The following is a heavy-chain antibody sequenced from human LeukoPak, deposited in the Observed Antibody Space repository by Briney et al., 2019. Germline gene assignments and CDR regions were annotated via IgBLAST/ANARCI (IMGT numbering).Heavy chain of an antibody. J-gene: IGHJ6*02. Sequence: ASVKVSCKASGGTFSSYAISWVRKAPGQGLEGMGGIIPIFGTANYAQKFQGRVTITADESTSTAYMELSSLRSEDTAVYYCARTQWSSIWFYGMDVWGQGTTVTVSS. D-gene: IGHD2-15*01. CDR1: GGTFSSYA. CDR3: ARTQWSSIWFYGMDV. V-gene: IGHV1-69*01. CDR2: IIPIFGTA.